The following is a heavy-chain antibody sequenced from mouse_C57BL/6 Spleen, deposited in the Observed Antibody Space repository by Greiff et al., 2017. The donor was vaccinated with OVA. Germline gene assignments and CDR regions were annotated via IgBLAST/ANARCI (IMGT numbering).Heavy chain of an antibody. CDR3: ASWSIWFAD. V-gene: IGHV14-1*01. D-gene: IGHD2-10*02. J-gene: IGHJ3*01. CDR1: GFNFKDYY. CDR2: IDPDDGDT. Sequence: VQLQQSGAELVRPGASVKLSCTASGFNFKDYYMHWVKQRPEQGLEWIGRIDPDDGDTEYAPKFLGKATMTADTSSNTAYLQLSSLTSEDTAVYYCASWSIWFADWGRGTLVTVSA.